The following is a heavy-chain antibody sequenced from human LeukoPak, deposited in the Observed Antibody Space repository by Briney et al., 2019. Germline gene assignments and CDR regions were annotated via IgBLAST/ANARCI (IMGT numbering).Heavy chain of an antibody. Sequence: GGSLRLSCAASGFTFSSYGMHWVRQAPGKGLEWVAFIRYDGSNKYYADSVKGRFTISRDNSKNTLYLQRNSLRAEDTAVYYCAKPTIFGVVTPDYWGQGTLVTVSS. CDR1: GFTFSSYG. J-gene: IGHJ4*02. CDR2: IRYDGSNK. CDR3: AKPTIFGVVTPDY. V-gene: IGHV3-30*02. D-gene: IGHD3-3*01.